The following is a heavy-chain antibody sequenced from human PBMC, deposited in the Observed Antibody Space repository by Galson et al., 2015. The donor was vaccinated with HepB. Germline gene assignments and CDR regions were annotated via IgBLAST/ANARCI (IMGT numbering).Heavy chain of an antibody. CDR3: ARSIVVVPASTTYFFDY. CDR1: GGTFSNYA. V-gene: IGHV1-69*13. D-gene: IGHD2-2*01. J-gene: IGHJ4*02. CDR2: IIPMLDTT. Sequence: SVKVSCKASGGTFSNYAISWVRQARGQGLEWMGGIIPMLDTTDYAQKFQGRVTITADESTRTAYMELSGLRSEDTAVYFCARSIVVVPASTTYFFDYWGQGTLVTVSS.